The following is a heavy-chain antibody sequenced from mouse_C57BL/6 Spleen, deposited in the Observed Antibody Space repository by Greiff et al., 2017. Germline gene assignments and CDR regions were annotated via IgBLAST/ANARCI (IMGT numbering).Heavy chain of an antibody. V-gene: IGHV1-54*01. CDR1: GYAFTNYL. D-gene: IGHD1-1*01. CDR3: ARQLLRYLDY. Sequence: QVQLQQSGAELVRPGTSVKVSCKASGYAFTNYLIEWVKQRPGQGLEWIGVINPGSGGTNYNEKFKGKATLTADKSSSTAYMQLSSLTSEDSAVYFSARQLLRYLDYWGQGTTLTVSS. CDR2: INPGSGGT. J-gene: IGHJ2*01.